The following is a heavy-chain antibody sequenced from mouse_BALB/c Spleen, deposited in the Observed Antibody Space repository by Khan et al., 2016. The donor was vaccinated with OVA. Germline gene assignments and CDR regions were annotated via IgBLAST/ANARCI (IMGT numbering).Heavy chain of an antibody. Sequence: VQLKQSGPELVKPGASVKISCKASGYSFTGYFMNWVMQSHGKSLEWIGRINPHIGETFYNQKFKGKATLTVDDSSSTAHRELRSLASEDSAVYYCARIYGSDFDYWGQGTTLTVSS. V-gene: IGHV1-20*02. CDR2: INPHIGET. J-gene: IGHJ2*01. CDR3: ARIYGSDFDY. D-gene: IGHD1-1*01. CDR1: GYSFTGYF.